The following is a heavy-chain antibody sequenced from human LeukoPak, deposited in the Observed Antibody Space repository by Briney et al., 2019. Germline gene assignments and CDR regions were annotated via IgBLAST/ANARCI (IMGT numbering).Heavy chain of an antibody. Sequence: SETLSLTCTVSGGSISSSSYYWHWIRQPPGKGLERIGTIYYSGSTHYNPSLKSRITISVDMSKNQSSLKLSSMTAADTAVYYCANPAGRALYYFDYWGQGTLVTVSS. CDR1: GGSISSSSYY. V-gene: IGHV4-39*01. CDR2: IYYSGST. CDR3: ANPAGRALYYFDY. J-gene: IGHJ4*02.